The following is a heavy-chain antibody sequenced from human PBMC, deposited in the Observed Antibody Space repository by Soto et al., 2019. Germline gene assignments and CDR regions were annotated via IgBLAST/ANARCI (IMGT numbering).Heavy chain of an antibody. Sequence: QLVESGGGLVQPGGSLRLSCAASAFTFSDYPMNWVRQGPGKGLEWVSSIRTISSAIYFADSVRGRFTISRDNARNSLYLQMTSLRDEDTAVYYCSRETPSFDSWGQGTLVTVSS. V-gene: IGHV3-48*02. D-gene: IGHD2-15*01. J-gene: IGHJ4*02. CDR1: AFTFSDYP. CDR3: SRETPSFDS. CDR2: IRTISSAI.